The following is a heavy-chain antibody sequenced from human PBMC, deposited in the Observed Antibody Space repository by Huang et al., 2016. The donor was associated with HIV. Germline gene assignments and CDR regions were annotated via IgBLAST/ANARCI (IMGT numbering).Heavy chain of an antibody. CDR2: INPKRGGT. CDR3: ARDWSFGSSTSPAD. Sequence: QVQLVQSGAEVKNPGASVRVSCKASGYTFTDSNIHWVRQAPGQGLEWMGWINPKRGGTIYAQRLQGRVTMTRDTTSSTVHMDLRRIQSDDTAVYFCARDWSFGSSTSPADWGQGTLVTVSS. CDR1: GYTFTDSN. D-gene: IGHD6-6*01. V-gene: IGHV1-2*02. J-gene: IGHJ4*02.